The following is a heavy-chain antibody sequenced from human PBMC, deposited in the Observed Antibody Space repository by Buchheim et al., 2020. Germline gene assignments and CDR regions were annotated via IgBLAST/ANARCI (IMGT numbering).Heavy chain of an antibody. V-gene: IGHV3-30-3*01. CDR3: ARDRCASCHGFDP. Sequence: QVQLVESGGGVVQPGRSLRLSCAASGFTFSSYAMHWVRQAPGKGLEWVAVISYDGSNKYYADSVKGRFTISRDNSKNTLYLQMDSLRAEDTAVYYWARDRCASCHGFDPWGQGTL. D-gene: IGHD2-2*01. J-gene: IGHJ5*02. CDR1: GFTFSSYA. CDR2: ISYDGSNK.